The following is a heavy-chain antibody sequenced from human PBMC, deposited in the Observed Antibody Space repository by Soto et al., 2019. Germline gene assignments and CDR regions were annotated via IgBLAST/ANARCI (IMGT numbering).Heavy chain of an antibody. J-gene: IGHJ4*02. CDR1: GFTFTNYI. D-gene: IGHD1-1*01. V-gene: IGHV3-23*01. Sequence: PGGSLRLSCAASGFTFTNYIMNWVRQAPGKGLELVSAVTESSTSTYYIDSVKGRFSISRDNSKNTLYLHMSSLRAEDTATYFCATRTTSSYFDYWGQGALVTVSS. CDR2: VTESSTST. CDR3: ATRTTSSYFDY.